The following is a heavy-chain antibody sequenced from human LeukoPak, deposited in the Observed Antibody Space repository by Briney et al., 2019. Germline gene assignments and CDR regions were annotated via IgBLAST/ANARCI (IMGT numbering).Heavy chain of an antibody. D-gene: IGHD3-10*01. Sequence: ASVKVSCKASGYTFTGYYMHWVRQAPGQGLEWMGWINPNSGGTNYAQKFQGRVTMTRDTSISTAYMELSRLRSDDTAVYHCARDLNVVRGPWQPKAGYYYGMDVWGQGTTVTVSS. CDR1: GYTFTGYY. CDR3: ARDLNVVRGPWQPKAGYYYGMDV. V-gene: IGHV1-2*02. CDR2: INPNSGGT. J-gene: IGHJ6*02.